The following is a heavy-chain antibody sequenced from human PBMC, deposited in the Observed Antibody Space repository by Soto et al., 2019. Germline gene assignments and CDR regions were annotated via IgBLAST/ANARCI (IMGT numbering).Heavy chain of an antibody. CDR1: GFTFSSYW. Sequence: GGSLRLSCAVSGFTFSSYWMRWVRQAPGKGLVWVSRINSDGSSTSYADSVKGRFTISRDNAKNTLYLQMNSLRAEDTAVYYCAGEYYGSGSYNWFDPWGQGTLVTVSS. CDR2: INSDGSST. J-gene: IGHJ5*02. V-gene: IGHV3-74*01. CDR3: AGEYYGSGSYNWFDP. D-gene: IGHD3-10*01.